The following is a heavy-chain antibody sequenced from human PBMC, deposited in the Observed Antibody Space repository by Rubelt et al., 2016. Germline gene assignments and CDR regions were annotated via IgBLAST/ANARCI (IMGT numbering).Heavy chain of an antibody. CDR1: GGSISKYY. CDR3: ARWDVDYLDD. J-gene: IGHJ4*01. D-gene: IGHD1-26*01. CDR2: IFYSGST. V-gene: IGHV4-59*01. Sequence: QVQLQESGPGLVKPSETLSLTCTVSGGSISKYYWSWIRQPPGKGLEWLGYIFYSGSTNANPSLKSRVTISVDTSKNQFSLRLSSVTAADTAVYYCARWDVDYLDDWGQGTLVTVSA.